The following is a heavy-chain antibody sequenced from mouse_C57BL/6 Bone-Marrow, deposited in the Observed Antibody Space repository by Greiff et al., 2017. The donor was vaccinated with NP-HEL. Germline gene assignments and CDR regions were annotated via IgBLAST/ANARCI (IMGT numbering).Heavy chain of an antibody. J-gene: IGHJ1*03. CDR1: GYTFTSYW. Sequence: VQLKQPGAELVRPGTSVKLSCKASGYTFTSYWMHWVKQRPGQGLEWIGVIDPSDSYTNYNQKFKGKATLTVDTSSSTAYMQLSSLTSEDSAVYYCARYDGYYYWYFDVWGTGTTVTVSS. V-gene: IGHV1-59*01. CDR3: ARYDGYYYWYFDV. D-gene: IGHD2-3*01. CDR2: IDPSDSYT.